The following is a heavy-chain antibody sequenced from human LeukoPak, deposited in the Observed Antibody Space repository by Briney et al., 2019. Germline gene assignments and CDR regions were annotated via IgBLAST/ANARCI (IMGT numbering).Heavy chain of an antibody. V-gene: IGHV3-23*01. CDR3: AKDMELAS. J-gene: IGHJ5*02. Sequence: GGSLRLSCAASGSTFRDAAMTWVRQAPGKGLEWVSLSSSGANAYYADSVKGRFTISRDNSKNTLYLQMNNLRGEDTAEYYCAKDMELASWGQGTLVTVSS. CDR2: SSSGANA. CDR1: GSTFRDAA. D-gene: IGHD1-26*01.